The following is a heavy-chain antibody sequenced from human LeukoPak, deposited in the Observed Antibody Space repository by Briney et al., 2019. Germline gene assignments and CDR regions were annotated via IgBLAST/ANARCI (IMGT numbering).Heavy chain of an antibody. J-gene: IGHJ5*02. D-gene: IGHD1-14*01. CDR3: AKGSGINHYHWIDP. Sequence: GGSLRLSCAASEFTFSNYAMNWVRQAPGKGLEWVSGICGGGGSTYYADSVKGRFTISRDNSKNTLYLQMDSLRAEDTALYYCAKGSGINHYHWIDPWGQGTLVTASS. V-gene: IGHV3-23*01. CDR1: EFTFSNYA. CDR2: ICGGGGST.